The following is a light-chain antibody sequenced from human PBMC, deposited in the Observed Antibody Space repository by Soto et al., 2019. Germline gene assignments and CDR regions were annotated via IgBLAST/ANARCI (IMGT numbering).Light chain of an antibody. V-gene: IGKV1-8*01. J-gene: IGKJ1*01. CDR2: SAS. CDR3: HQYYSFPPWT. CDR1: QSISGY. Sequence: AIQMTQSPASVSSSPGDRVTITCRASQSISGYLACYQQKPGKAPKLLIYSASTLQSGVPSGFTASGFGTDFTLAISGLESEDSATYYCHQYYSFPPWTFGQGTKVEIQ.